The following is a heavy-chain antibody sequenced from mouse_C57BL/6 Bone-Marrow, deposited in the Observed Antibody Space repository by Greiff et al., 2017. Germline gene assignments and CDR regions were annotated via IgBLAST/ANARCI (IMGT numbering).Heavy chain of an antibody. V-gene: IGHV1-55*01. CDR2: IYPGSGST. Sequence: VQLQQPGAELVKPGASVKMSCKASGYTFTSYWITWVKQRPGQGLEWIGDIYPGSGSTNYNEKFKSKATLTVDTSSSTAYMTLSSLTSEDSAVXYCARFIYYGNYLDYWGQGTTLTVAS. CDR3: ARFIYYGNYLDY. J-gene: IGHJ2*01. D-gene: IGHD2-1*01. CDR1: GYTFTSYW.